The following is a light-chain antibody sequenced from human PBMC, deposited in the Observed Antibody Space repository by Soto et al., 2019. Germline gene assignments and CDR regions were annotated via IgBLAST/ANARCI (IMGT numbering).Light chain of an antibody. Sequence: EIVLTQSPGTLSLSPGERATLSCRASQSVSNNYLAWYQQKPGQAPRLLIYGASNRATGIPDRFSGSGSRTDFTLTISRLEPEDFAVYYCQQYGHLPWTFGQGTKVDI. CDR1: QSVSNNY. CDR3: QQYGHLPWT. CDR2: GAS. V-gene: IGKV3-20*01. J-gene: IGKJ1*01.